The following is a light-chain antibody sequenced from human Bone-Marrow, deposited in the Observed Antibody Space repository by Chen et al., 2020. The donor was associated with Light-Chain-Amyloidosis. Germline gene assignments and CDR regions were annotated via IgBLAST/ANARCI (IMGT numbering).Light chain of an antibody. CDR2: EDD. Sequence: NFMLTQPHSVSESPGKTVIISCTRSSGSLATNYVQWYQQRPGSSPTPVIYEDDQRPSGVPDRFSGSIDRSSSAASLTSAGLKTEDEADYYCQSYQGSSQGVFGGGTKLTVL. CDR3: QSYQGSSQGV. CDR1: SGSLATNY. J-gene: IGLJ3*02. V-gene: IGLV6-57*01.